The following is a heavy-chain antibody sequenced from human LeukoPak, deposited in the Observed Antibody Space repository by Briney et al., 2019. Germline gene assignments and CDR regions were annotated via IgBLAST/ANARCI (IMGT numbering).Heavy chain of an antibody. J-gene: IGHJ6*02. CDR1: GGTFSSYA. CDR2: IIPILGIA. CDR3: AGRWIQLDNNYYYYGMDV. Sequence: ASVKVSCKASGGTFSSYAISWVRQAPGQGLEWMGRIIPILGIANYAQKFQGRVTITADKSTSTAYMELSSLRSEDTAVYYCAGRWIQLDNNYYYYGMDVWAKGPRSPSP. V-gene: IGHV1-69*04. D-gene: IGHD5-18*01.